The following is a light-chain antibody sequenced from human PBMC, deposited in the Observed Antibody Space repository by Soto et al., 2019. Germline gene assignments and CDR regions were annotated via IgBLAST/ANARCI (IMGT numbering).Light chain of an antibody. CDR3: AACDDSLSGRLV. V-gene: IGLV1-47*01. CDR1: SSNIGSNY. Sequence: QSVLTQPPSASGTPGQRVTISCSGSSSNIGSNYVYWYQQLPGTAPKLLIYRNNQRPSGVPDRFSGSKSGTSASLAISGLRSEDEADYYCAACDDSLSGRLVFGGGTKLTVL. J-gene: IGLJ2*01. CDR2: RNN.